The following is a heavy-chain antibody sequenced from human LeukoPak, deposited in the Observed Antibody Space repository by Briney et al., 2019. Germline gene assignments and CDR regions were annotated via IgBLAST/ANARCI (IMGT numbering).Heavy chain of an antibody. D-gene: IGHD6-13*01. CDR3: ARDQIAAAEEFDY. CDR1: GFTSDDYA. V-gene: IGHV3-9*02. J-gene: IGHJ4*02. CDR2: ISWNSGSI. Sequence: QPGGSLRLSCAASGFTSDDYAMHWVRQAPGKGLEWVSGISWNSGSIGYVDSVKGRFTISRDNAKNSLYLQMNSLRAEDTAVYYCARDQIAAAEEFDYWGQGTLVTVSS.